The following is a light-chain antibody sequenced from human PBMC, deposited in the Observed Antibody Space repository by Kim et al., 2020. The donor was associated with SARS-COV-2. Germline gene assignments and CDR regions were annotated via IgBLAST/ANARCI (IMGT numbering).Light chain of an antibody. CDR3: QQYGSSPLT. V-gene: IGKV3-20*01. CDR2: GAS. J-gene: IGKJ4*01. Sequence: EIVWTQSPGTLSLSPGERATLSCRASQSVSSSYLAWYQQKPGQAPRLLIYGASSRATGIPDRFSGSGSGTAFTLTISRLEPEDFAVYYCQQYGSSPLTFGGGTKLEI. CDR1: QSVSSSY.